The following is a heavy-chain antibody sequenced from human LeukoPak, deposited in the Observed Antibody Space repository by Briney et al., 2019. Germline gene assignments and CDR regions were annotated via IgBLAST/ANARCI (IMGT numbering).Heavy chain of an antibody. CDR3: ARVAVAGTFFYFDY. CDR2: INWNGGST. Sequence: GGSLRLSCAASGFTFDDYGMSWVRQAPGKGLEWVSGINWNGGSTGYADSVKGRFTISRDNAKNSLYLQMNSLRAEDTALYYCARVAVAGTFFYFDYWGQGTLVTVPS. D-gene: IGHD6-19*01. CDR1: GFTFDDYG. J-gene: IGHJ4*02. V-gene: IGHV3-20*04.